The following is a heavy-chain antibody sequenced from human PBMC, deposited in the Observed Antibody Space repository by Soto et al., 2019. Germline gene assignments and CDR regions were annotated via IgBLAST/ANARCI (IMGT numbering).Heavy chain of an antibody. CDR1: GYSFTSYW. Sequence: GESLKISCKGSGYSFTSYWISWVRQMPGKGLEWMGRIDPSDSYTNYSPSFQGHVTISADKSISTAYLQWSSLKASDTAMYYCARLQPAAGDNDLTFDYWGQGTLVTVSS. J-gene: IGHJ4*02. CDR3: ARLQPAAGDNDLTFDY. CDR2: IDPSDSYT. V-gene: IGHV5-10-1*01. D-gene: IGHD6-13*01.